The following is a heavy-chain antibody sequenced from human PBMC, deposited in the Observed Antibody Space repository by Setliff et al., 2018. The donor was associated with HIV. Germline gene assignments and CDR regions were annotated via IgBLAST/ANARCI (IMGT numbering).Heavy chain of an antibody. Sequence: SSETLSLTCTASYASISTADYYWSWIRQPPGKGLEWIGFVSYTGTTHYSPSRKSRITISVDTSKNQFSLKLSSVTAADTAMYYCVRDDYGYNGKGFDYWGPGTLVTVSS. CDR2: VSYTGTT. CDR3: VRDDYGYNGKGFDY. V-gene: IGHV4-30-4*01. CDR1: YASISTADYY. D-gene: IGHD4-17*01. J-gene: IGHJ4*02.